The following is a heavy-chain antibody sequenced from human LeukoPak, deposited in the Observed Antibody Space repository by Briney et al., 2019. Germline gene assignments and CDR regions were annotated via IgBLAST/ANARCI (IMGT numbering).Heavy chain of an antibody. J-gene: IGHJ4*02. CDR2: INQDGSEK. V-gene: IGHV3-7*04. D-gene: IGHD6-13*01. CDR1: GFTVSSYW. CDR3: AREWYFIISY. Sequence: GGSLRLPCAASGFTVSSYWMSWVRQAPGKGLEWVANINQDGSEKYYVDSVKGRFTISRDNAKNSLYLQMNSLRAEDTAVYYCAREWYFIISYWGQGTLVTVSS.